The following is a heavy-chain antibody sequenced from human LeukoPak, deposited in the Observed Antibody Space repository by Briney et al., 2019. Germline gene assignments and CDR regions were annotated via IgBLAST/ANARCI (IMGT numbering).Heavy chain of an antibody. J-gene: IGHJ4*02. CDR2: IFSSGST. Sequence: PSETLSLTCTVSGGSIGSYYWSWIRQPAGKGLEWIGRIFSSGSTVYHPSLKSRVTMSVDTSRNSFSLKLTSVTAADTAVYYCARGRAVTTGDDYWGQGTLATVSS. CDR1: GGSIGSYY. D-gene: IGHD4-11*01. CDR3: ARGRAVTTGDDY. V-gene: IGHV4-4*07.